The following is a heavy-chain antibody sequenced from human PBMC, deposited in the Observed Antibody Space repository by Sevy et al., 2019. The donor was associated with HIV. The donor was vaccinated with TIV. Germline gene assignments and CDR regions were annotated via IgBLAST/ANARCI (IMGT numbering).Heavy chain of an antibody. CDR2: INPIFGTA. J-gene: IGHJ6*02. V-gene: IGHV1-69*13. CDR1: GGTFSSYA. Sequence: ASVKVSCKASGGTFSSYAISWVRQAPGQGLEWMGGINPIFGTANYAQKFQGRVTITADESTSTAYMELSSLRSEDTAVYYCASLVAAAGPDYYYGMDVWGQGTTVTVSS. CDR3: ASLVAAAGPDYYYGMDV. D-gene: IGHD6-13*01.